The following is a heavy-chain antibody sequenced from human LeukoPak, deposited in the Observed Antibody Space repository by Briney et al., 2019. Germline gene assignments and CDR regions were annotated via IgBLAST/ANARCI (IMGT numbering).Heavy chain of an antibody. CDR1: GGSFSGYY. CDR3: ARRVGATDY. J-gene: IGHJ4*02. D-gene: IGHD1-26*01. Sequence: SETLSLTCAVYGGSFSGYYWSWIRQPPGKGLEWIGEINHSGSTNYNPSLKSRVTITVDTSKNQFSLKLSSVTAADTAVYYCARRVGATDYWGQGTLVTVSS. V-gene: IGHV4-34*01. CDR2: INHSGST.